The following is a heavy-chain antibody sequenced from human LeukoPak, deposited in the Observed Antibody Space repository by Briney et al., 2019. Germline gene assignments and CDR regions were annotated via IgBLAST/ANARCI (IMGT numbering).Heavy chain of an antibody. Sequence: PGGSLRLSCAASGFTFSSYAMSWVRQAPGKGLEWVSGISGSGGSTYYADSVRGRFTISRDNSKNTLYLQMNSLTAEATAIYYCAKDSSGSYGGFDYWGQGTLVTVSS. V-gene: IGHV3-23*01. CDR3: AKDSSGSYGGFDY. CDR2: ISGSGGST. CDR1: GFTFSSYA. D-gene: IGHD1-26*01. J-gene: IGHJ4*02.